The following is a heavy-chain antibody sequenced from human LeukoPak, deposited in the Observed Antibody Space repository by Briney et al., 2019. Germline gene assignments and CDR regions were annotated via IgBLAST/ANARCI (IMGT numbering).Heavy chain of an antibody. CDR3: ARGDYYDSSGDAFDI. Sequence: GGSLRLSCAASGFASSDYYMSWIRQAPGKGLEWVSYISSSGSTIYYADSVKGRFTISRDNAKNSLYLQMDSLRAEDTAVYYCARGDYYDSSGDAFDIWGQGTMVTVSS. CDR1: GFASSDYY. CDR2: ISSSGSTI. J-gene: IGHJ3*02. D-gene: IGHD3-22*01. V-gene: IGHV3-11*01.